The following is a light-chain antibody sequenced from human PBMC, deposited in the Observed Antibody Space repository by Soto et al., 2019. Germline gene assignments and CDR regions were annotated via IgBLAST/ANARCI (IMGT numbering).Light chain of an antibody. CDR1: QTVSSTY. J-gene: IGKJ4*01. Sequence: EVVLTQSPGTLSLSPGERVTLSCRASQTVSSTYLAWFQQRPGQAPKLLIYGGSTRATGIPDRFSGTGSGTDFSLTISSLEPDDFAVYYCQQRYNWPLTFGGGTKVEIK. V-gene: IGKV3D-20*02. CDR3: QQRYNWPLT. CDR2: GGS.